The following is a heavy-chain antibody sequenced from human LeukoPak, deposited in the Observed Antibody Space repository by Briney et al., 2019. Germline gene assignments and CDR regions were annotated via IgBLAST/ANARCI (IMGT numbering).Heavy chain of an antibody. CDR1: GGSFSGYY. V-gene: IGHV4-34*01. D-gene: IGHD6-13*01. Sequence: SETLSLTCAVYGGSFSGYYWSWIRQPPGKGLEWIGYIYYSGSTNYNPSLKSRVTISVDTSKNQFSLKLSSVTAADTAVYYCAGSIAAAGKIDYWGQGTLVTVSS. J-gene: IGHJ4*02. CDR3: AGSIAAAGKIDY. CDR2: IYYSGST.